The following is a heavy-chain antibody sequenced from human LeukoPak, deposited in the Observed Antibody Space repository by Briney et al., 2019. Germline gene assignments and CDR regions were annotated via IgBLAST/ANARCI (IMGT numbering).Heavy chain of an antibody. CDR1: GYTFIDFY. CDR3: ARGGVSASPNPYYFDY. Sequence: ASVKVSCKASGYTFIDFYIHWVRQAPGQGLEWMGWLNPNSGDTNLQQHFQGRVTMTRDTSINTAYMEISSLTSDDTAEYFCARGGVSASPNPYYFDYWGQGTLVTVSS. J-gene: IGHJ4*02. V-gene: IGHV1-2*02. D-gene: IGHD2-2*01. CDR2: LNPNSGDT.